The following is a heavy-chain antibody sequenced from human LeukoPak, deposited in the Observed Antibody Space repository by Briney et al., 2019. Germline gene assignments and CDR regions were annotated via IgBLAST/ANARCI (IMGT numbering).Heavy chain of an antibody. D-gene: IGHD3-22*01. V-gene: IGHV3-30*04. CDR2: ISYDGSNK. J-gene: IGHJ4*02. Sequence: RSGRSLRLSCAASGFTFSSYAMHWVRQAPGKGLEWVAVISYDGSNKYYADSVKGRFTISRDNSKNTLYLQMNSLRAEDTAVYYCATNYYDSSGYYYVPYYWSQGTLVTVSS. CDR1: GFTFSSYA. CDR3: ATNYYDSSGYYYVPYY.